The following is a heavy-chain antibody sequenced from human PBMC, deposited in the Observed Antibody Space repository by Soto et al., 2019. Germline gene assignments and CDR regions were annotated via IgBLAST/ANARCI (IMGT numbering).Heavy chain of an antibody. Sequence: EVQLVESGGGLVQPGGSLRLSCAASGFTFSSYSMNWVRQAPGKGLEWVSYISSSSSTIYYADSVKGRFTISRDNAKNSLYLQMNSLRDEDTAVYYCARDRGYCSGGSCYFKLGWFDPWGQGTLVTVSS. J-gene: IGHJ5*02. CDR2: ISSSSSTI. CDR3: ARDRGYCSGGSCYFKLGWFDP. CDR1: GFTFSSYS. V-gene: IGHV3-48*02. D-gene: IGHD2-15*01.